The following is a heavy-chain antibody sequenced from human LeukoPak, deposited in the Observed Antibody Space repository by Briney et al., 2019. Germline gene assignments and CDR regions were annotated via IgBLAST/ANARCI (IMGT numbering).Heavy chain of an antibody. CDR3: ASYASGYNWLKA. D-gene: IGHD3-10*01. J-gene: IGHJ5*02. CDR1: GHTFTVYY. V-gene: IGHV1-2*02. CDR2: VHPGTGDT. Sequence: GVSVKVSCKASGHTFTVYYIHWVRQAPGQGLEWMGWVHPGTGDTNYAQRFQGRVTVTRDTSITTAYMELSSLKSDDTAVYYCASYASGYNWLKAWGQGTLVTVSS.